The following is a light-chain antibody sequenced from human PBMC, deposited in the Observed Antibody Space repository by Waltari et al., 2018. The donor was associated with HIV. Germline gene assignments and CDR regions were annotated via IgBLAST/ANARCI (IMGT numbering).Light chain of an antibody. CDR1: QSVLFSNNKNY. J-gene: IGKJ5*01. CDR2: WAS. CDR3: QQHYSSPIT. V-gene: IGKV4-1*01. Sequence: DIVMTQSPDSLAVSLGETATINCKSSQSVLFSNNKNYLLWFQQKPGQPPKVLIYWASTRGSGVPDRFSGSGSGTDFTLTISGLQAEDVAVYYCQQHYSSPITFGQGTRLEIK.